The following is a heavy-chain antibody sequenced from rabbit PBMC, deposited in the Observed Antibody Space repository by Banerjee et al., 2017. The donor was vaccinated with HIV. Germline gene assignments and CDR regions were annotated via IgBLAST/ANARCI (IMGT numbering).Heavy chain of an antibody. CDR2: IYPGFGVT. Sequence: QEQLVESGGGLVQPGESLKLSCKGSGIDFSSYGISWVRQAPGKGPEWIAYIYPGFGVTWYASWVNGRFTISRSTSLNTVDLKMTSLTAADTATYLCASSGVAGYDYTTTGYFKLWGQGTLVTVS. D-gene: IGHD6-1*01. V-gene: IGHV1S47*01. CDR3: ASSGVAGYDYTTTGYFKL. J-gene: IGHJ4*01. CDR1: GIDFSSYG.